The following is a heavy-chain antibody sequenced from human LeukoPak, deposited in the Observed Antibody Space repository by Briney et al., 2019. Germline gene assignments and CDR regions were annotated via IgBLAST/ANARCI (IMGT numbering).Heavy chain of an antibody. CDR1: GGTFSSYA. Sequence: ASVKVSCKASGGTFSSYAISWVRQAPGQGLEWMGGIIPIFGTANYAQKFQGRVTITADKSTSTAYMELSSLRSEDTAVYYCAGGIGMVRGVIEYYYYMDVWGKGTTVTVSS. J-gene: IGHJ6*03. CDR2: IIPIFGTA. D-gene: IGHD3-10*01. CDR3: AGGIGMVRGVIEYYYYMDV. V-gene: IGHV1-69*06.